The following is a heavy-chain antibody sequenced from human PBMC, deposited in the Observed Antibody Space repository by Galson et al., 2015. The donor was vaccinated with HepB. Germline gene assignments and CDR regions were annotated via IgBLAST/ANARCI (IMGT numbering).Heavy chain of an antibody. CDR2: IKQDGSEK. CDR3: ARLKDHTYYYGSGSYLGYYYGMDV. D-gene: IGHD3-10*01. CDR1: GFTFSSYW. J-gene: IGHJ6*02. V-gene: IGHV3-7*03. Sequence: SLRLSCAASGFTFSSYWMSWVRQAPGKGLEWVANIKQDGSEKYYVDSVKGRFTISRDNAKNSLYLQMNSLRAEDTAVYYCARLKDHTYYYGSGSYLGYYYGMDVWGQGTTVTVSS.